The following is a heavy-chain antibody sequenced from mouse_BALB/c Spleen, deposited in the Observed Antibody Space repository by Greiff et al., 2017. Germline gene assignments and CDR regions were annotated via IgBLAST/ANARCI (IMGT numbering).Heavy chain of an antibody. CDR2: IWRGGST. CDR1: GFSLTSYG. D-gene: IGHD1-1*01. CDR3: AKNSYYGSSDYWYFDV. V-gene: IGHV2-5-1*01. Sequence: VQGVESGPSLVQPSQSLSITCTVSGFSLTSYGVHWVRQSPGKGLEWLGVIWRGGSTDYNAAFMSRLSITKDNSKSQVFFKMNSLQADDTAIYYCAKNSYYGSSDYWYFDVWGAGTTVTVSS. J-gene: IGHJ1*01.